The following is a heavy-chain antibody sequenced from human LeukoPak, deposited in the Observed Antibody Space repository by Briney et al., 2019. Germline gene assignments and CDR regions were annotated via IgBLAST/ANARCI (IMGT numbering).Heavy chain of an antibody. CDR2: ISSSSSYI. CDR3: ARDGQECGGTSCFDY. Sequence: PGGSLRLSCAASGFSFSTYEMNWVRQAPGKGLEWVSSISSSSSYIYYADSVKGRFTISRDNAKNSLYLQMNSLRAEDTAVYYCARDGQECGGTSCFDYWGQGTLVTVSS. CDR1: GFSFSTYE. J-gene: IGHJ4*02. D-gene: IGHD2-2*01. V-gene: IGHV3-21*01.